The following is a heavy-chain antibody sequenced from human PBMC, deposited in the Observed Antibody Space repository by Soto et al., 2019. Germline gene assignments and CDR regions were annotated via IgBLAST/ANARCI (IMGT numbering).Heavy chain of an antibody. D-gene: IGHD6-19*01. CDR1: GFTFDDYA. Sequence: SLKISCAASGFTFDDYAMHWVRQAPGKGLEWVSGISWNSGSIGYADSVKGRFTISRDNAKNSLYLQMNSLRAEDTALYYCAKDASNLGAVAGVDAYGMDVWGQGTTVTVSS. CDR3: AKDASNLGAVAGVDAYGMDV. CDR2: ISWNSGSI. V-gene: IGHV3-9*01. J-gene: IGHJ6*02.